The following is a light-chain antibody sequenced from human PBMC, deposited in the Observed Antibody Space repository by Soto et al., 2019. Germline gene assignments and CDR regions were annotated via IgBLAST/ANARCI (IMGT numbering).Light chain of an antibody. Sequence: DIQMTQSPSFVSAAVGGRVPLSCRASQDISNLLAWYQQKPGKAPTLLIYATSNLQRGVPSRFSGSGSGTDFTLTISGLQPEDFATYYCQQASSFPRTFGQGTKVDIK. CDR2: ATS. V-gene: IGKV1-12*01. CDR3: QQASSFPRT. CDR1: QDISNL. J-gene: IGKJ1*01.